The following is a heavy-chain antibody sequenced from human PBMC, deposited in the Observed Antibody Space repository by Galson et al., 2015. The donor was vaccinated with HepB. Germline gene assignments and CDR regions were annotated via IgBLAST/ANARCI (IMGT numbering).Heavy chain of an antibody. CDR2: IRSKAYGGTT. CDR3: TRVGVGYCSSTSCPGGYFDY. V-gene: IGHV3-49*03. D-gene: IGHD2-2*01. CDR1: GFTFGDYA. Sequence: SLRLSCAASGFTFGDYAMSWIRQAPGKGLEWVGFIRSKAYGGTTEYAASVKGRFTISRDDSKSIAYLQMNSLKTKDTAVYYCTRVGVGYCSSTSCPGGYFDYWGQGTLVTVSS. J-gene: IGHJ4*02.